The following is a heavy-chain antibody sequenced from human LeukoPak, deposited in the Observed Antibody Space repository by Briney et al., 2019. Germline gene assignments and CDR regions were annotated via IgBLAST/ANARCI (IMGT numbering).Heavy chain of an antibody. V-gene: IGHV4-34*01. J-gene: IGHJ4*02. D-gene: IGHD3-22*01. CDR3: ARGRGDYDSSGYYAGAGY. CDR1: GGSFSGYY. Sequence: SETLSLTCAVYGGSFSGYYWSWIRQPPGMGLEWIREINHSGSTNYNPSLKSRVTISVDTSKNQFSLKLSSVTAADTAVYYCARGRGDYDSSGYYAGAGYWGQGTLVTVSS. CDR2: INHSGST.